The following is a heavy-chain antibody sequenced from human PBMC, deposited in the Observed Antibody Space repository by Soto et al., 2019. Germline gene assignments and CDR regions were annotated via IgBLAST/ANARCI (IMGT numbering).Heavy chain of an antibody. CDR1: GGTFSSYA. D-gene: IGHD5-18*01. V-gene: IGHV1-69*13. J-gene: IGHJ4*02. Sequence: SVKVSCKASGGTFSSYAISWVRQAPGQGLEWMGGIIPIFGTANYAQKFQGRVTITADESTSTAYMELSSLRSEDTAVYYCAGGGYSYGPFDYWGQGTLVTVSS. CDR2: IIPIFGTA. CDR3: AGGGYSYGPFDY.